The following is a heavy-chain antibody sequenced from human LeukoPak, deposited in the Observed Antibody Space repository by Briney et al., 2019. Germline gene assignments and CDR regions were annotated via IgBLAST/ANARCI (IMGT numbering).Heavy chain of an antibody. CDR2: INPNSGGT. CDR3: ARGFAVAGTREKNFDY. CDR1: GYTFTGYY. D-gene: IGHD6-19*01. V-gene: IGHV1-2*02. Sequence: ASVKVSCKASGYTFTGYYMHWVRQAPGQGLEWMGCINPNSGGTNYAQKFQGRVTMTRDTSISTAYTELSRLRSDDTAVYYCARGFAVAGTREKNFDYWGQGTLVTVSS. J-gene: IGHJ4*02.